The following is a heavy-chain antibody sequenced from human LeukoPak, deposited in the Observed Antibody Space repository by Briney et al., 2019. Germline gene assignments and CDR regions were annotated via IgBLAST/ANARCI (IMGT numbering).Heavy chain of an antibody. CDR3: AKVRQAETTRTNFDY. D-gene: IGHD1-14*01. CDR2: IDGSGGTT. Sequence: GASLRLSCAASGFTFSSYCMCWIRQAPGKGLEGGSGIDGSGGTTYYADSVKGRFTLSRDNSRNTLFLAMDRLRAEDTGVYYSAKVRQAETTRTNFDYWGKGTLVTVP. V-gene: IGHV3-23*01. J-gene: IGHJ4*02. CDR1: GFTFSSYC.